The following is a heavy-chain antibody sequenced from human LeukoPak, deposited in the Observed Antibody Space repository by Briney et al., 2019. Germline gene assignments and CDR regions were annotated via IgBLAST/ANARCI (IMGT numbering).Heavy chain of an antibody. CDR3: ARGAQTTVVTAQLYNWFDP. J-gene: IGHJ5*02. V-gene: IGHV4-34*01. CDR1: GGSFSGYY. D-gene: IGHD4-17*01. Sequence: SETLSLTCAVYGGSFSGYYWSWIRQPPGKGLEWIGEINHSGSTNYNPSLKSRVTISVDTSKNQFSLKLSSVTAADTAVYYCARGAQTTVVTAQLYNWFDPWGQGTLVTVSS. CDR2: INHSGST.